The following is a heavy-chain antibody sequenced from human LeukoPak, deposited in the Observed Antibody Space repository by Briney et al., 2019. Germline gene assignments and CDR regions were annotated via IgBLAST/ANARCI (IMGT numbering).Heavy chain of an antibody. D-gene: IGHD2-2*01. CDR2: IYYSGST. CDR1: GGSISSSSYY. Sequence: SETLSLTCTASGGSISSSSYYWGWIRQPPGKGLEWIGSIYYSGSTYYNPSLKSRVTISVDTSKNQFSLKLSSVTAADTAVYYCARDGLGYCSSTSCYPWYYYYYMDVWGKGTTVTVSS. J-gene: IGHJ6*03. CDR3: ARDGLGYCSSTSCYPWYYYYYMDV. V-gene: IGHV4-39*07.